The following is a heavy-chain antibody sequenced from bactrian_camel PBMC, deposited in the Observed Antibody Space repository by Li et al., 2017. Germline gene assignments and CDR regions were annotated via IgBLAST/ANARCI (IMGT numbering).Heavy chain of an antibody. CDR1: GFRYERYC. J-gene: IGHJ4*01. V-gene: IGHV3S40*01. CDR3: VVGINY. CDR2: IEHGAGVT. Sequence: EVQLVESGGGSVQSGGSLRLACAVSGFRYERYCVGWFRQAPGMGLEWVSTIEHGAGVTYYADAVKGRFATSRDHATKTVYLQMNSLKTEDTALYYCVVGINYWGQGTQVTVS.